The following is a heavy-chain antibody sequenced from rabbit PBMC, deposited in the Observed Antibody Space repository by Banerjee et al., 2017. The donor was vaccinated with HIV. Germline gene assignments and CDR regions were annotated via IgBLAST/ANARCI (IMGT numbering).Heavy chain of an antibody. Sequence: QSLEESGGDLVQPEGSLTLTCKASGFDFNSNAMCWVRQAPGMGLEWIACINAGTSGFTYHASWARGRFTISKTSSTTVTLQMTSLTAADTATYFCARDTSSSFSSYGMDLWGPGTLVTVS. J-gene: IGHJ6*01. D-gene: IGHD1-1*01. CDR3: ARDTSSSFSSYGMDL. V-gene: IGHV1S40*01. CDR2: INAGTSGFT. CDR1: GFDFNSNA.